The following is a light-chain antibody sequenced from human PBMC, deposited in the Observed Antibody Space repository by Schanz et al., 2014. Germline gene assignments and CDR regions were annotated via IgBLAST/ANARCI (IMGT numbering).Light chain of an antibody. CDR1: QSVGSY. CDR2: ETS. V-gene: IGKV3-11*01. CDR3: QQRSNWPVT. J-gene: IGKJ2*01. Sequence: EVVLTQSPATLSLSPGERATLSCRASQSVGSYLAWYQQKPGQAPRLLIYETSNRATGIPARFSGSGSGTDFTLTISSLEPEDFAVYYCQQRSNWPVTFGQGTKLEIK.